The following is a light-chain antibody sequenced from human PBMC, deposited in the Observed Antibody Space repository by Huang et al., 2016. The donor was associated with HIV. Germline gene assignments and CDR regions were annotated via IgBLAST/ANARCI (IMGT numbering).Light chain of an antibody. CDR1: QNVGPTY. V-gene: IGKV3-20*01. CDR2: GAS. J-gene: IGKJ4*01. Sequence: EIVLTQSPGTLSLSPGERATLACRASQNVGPTYLAWYQQKPGQAPRLLIYGASSRATGTPDRFSGSGSGTEFTLTISRLEPEDSAMYYCQQYDTSPPLTFGGGTKVEIK. CDR3: QQYDTSPPLT.